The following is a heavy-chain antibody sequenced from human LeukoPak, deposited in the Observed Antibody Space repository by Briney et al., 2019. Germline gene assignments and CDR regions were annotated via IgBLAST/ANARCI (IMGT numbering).Heavy chain of an antibody. D-gene: IGHD1-1*01. CDR2: INPSGGST. CDR3: ARVPVQLERGRRVGEGDWFDP. V-gene: IGHV1-46*03. CDR1: GYTFTSYY. J-gene: IGHJ5*02. Sequence: ASVKVSCKASGYTFTSYYMHWVRQAPGQGLEWMGIINPSGGSTSYAQKFQGRVTMTRDTSTSTVYMELSSLRSEDTAVYYCARVPVQLERGRRVGEGDWFDPWGQGTPVTVSS.